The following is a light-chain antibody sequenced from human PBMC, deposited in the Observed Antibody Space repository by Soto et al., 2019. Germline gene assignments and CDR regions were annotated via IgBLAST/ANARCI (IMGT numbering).Light chain of an antibody. V-gene: IGLV2-14*01. CDR2: EVG. CDR1: SSDVGAYNS. CDR3: SSYTGSGTV. Sequence: QSVLTQPASVSGSPGQSITISCTGTSSDVGAYNSVSWYQHHPGKAPKLIIFEVGHRPSVVSSRFSGSKSGNTASLTIFGLLSEDEADYYCSSYTGSGTVFGGGTKLTVL. J-gene: IGLJ2*01.